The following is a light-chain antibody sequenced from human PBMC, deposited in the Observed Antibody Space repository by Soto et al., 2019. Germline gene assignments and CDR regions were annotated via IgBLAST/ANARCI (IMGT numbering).Light chain of an antibody. CDR3: QQIYVAPVT. V-gene: IGKV1-39*01. CDR2: GAS. Sequence: DIQMTQSPSSLSASVGDRVTITCRASQNIDSCLNWYQQKPGNAPKLLIYGASNLQSGVPPRFSGSESGTHFTLTISSLQPEDFATYYCQQIYVAPVTFGQGTKVEIK. J-gene: IGKJ1*01. CDR1: QNIDSC.